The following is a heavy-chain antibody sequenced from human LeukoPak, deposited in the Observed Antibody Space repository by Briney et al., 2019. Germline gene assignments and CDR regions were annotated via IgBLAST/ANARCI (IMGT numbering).Heavy chain of an antibody. CDR3: ARDWANDFWSGYSLSAAFDI. D-gene: IGHD3-3*01. J-gene: IGHJ3*02. V-gene: IGHV4-38-2*02. Sequence: PSETLSLTCTVSGYSISSGYYWGWIRQPPGKGLEWIGSIYHSGSTYYNPSLKSRVTISVDTSKNQFSLKLSSVSAANTAVYYCARDWANDFWSGYSLSAAFDIWGQGTMVTVSS. CDR1: GYSISSGYY. CDR2: IYHSGST.